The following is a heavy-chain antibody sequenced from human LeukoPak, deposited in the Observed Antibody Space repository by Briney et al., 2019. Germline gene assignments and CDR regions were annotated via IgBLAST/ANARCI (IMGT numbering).Heavy chain of an antibody. Sequence: SVKVSCKASGGTFSSYAISWVRHAPGQGLEWMGGIIPIFGTANYAQKFQGRVTLTADESTSTAYLELSSLRSEDTAVYYCASTVGRWLQLGDYWGQGTLVTVSS. V-gene: IGHV1-69*01. J-gene: IGHJ4*02. CDR3: ASTVGRWLQLGDY. D-gene: IGHD5-24*01. CDR1: GGTFSSYA. CDR2: IIPIFGTA.